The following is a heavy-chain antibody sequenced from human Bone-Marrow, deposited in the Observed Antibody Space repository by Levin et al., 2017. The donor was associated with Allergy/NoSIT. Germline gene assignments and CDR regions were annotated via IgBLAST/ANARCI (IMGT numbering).Heavy chain of an antibody. CDR1: GFTVSSNH. J-gene: IGHJ4*02. CDR2: IYSGGST. V-gene: IGHV3-53*01. D-gene: IGHD3-10*01. Sequence: GSLRLSCAASGFTVSSNHMSWVRQAPGKGPEWVSVIYSGGSTYYADSVKGRFTISRDNSKNTLYLQMNSLRAEDTAVYYCARGWFGELLSHWGQGTLVTVSS. CDR3: ARGWFGELLSH.